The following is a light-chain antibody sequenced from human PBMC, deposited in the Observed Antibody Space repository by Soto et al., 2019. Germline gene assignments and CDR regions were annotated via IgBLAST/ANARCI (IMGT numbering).Light chain of an antibody. CDR2: DVS. J-gene: IGLJ2*01. CDR3: SSYTSSSTVV. Sequence: QSALTQPASVSGSPGQSITVSCTGTSIDVGGYNYVSWYQQRPGKAPKLMIYDVSNRPSGVSNRFSGSKSGNTASLTISGLQAEDEADYYCSSYTSSSTVVFGGGTKLTVL. V-gene: IGLV2-14*01. CDR1: SIDVGGYNY.